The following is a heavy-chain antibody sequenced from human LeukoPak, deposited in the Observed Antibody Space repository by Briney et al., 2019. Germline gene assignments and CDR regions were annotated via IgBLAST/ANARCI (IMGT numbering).Heavy chain of an antibody. CDR2: ISAYNGNT. D-gene: IGHD5-24*01. J-gene: IGHJ4*02. CDR1: GYTFTSYG. V-gene: IGHV1-18*01. CDR3: VFVEMTSTWTDY. Sequence: ASVKVSCKASGYTFTSYGISWVRQAPGQGLEWMGWISAYNGNTNYAQKLQGRVTMTTDTSTSTAYMELRSLRSDDTAVYYCVFVEMTSTWTDYWGQGTLVTVSS.